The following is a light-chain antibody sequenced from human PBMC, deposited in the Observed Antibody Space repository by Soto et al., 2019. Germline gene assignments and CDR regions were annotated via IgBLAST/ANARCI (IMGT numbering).Light chain of an antibody. J-gene: IGLJ2*01. Sequence: QSVLTQPPSVSAAPGQKVTISCSGSSSNIGNNYVSWYQQLPGTAPKLLIYDNNKRPSGIPDRFSGSKSGTSATLGITGLQTGDEADYYCGTWDSSLSVVSGGGTKLTVL. CDR1: SSNIGNNY. CDR3: GTWDSSLSVV. V-gene: IGLV1-51*01. CDR2: DNN.